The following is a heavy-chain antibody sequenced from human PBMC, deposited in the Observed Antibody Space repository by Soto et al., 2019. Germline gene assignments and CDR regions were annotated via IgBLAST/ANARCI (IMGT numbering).Heavy chain of an antibody. D-gene: IGHD2-15*01. J-gene: IGHJ4*02. CDR3: AKVPLTEKQYCSGGSCQTG. CDR2: ISGSGGST. V-gene: IGHV3-23*01. CDR1: GFTFSSYA. Sequence: GGSLRLSCAASGFTFSSYAMSWVRQAPGKGLEWVSAISGSGGSTYYADSVKGRFTISRDNSKNTLYLQMNSLRAEDTAVYYCAKVPLTEKQYCSGGSCQTGWGQGTLVTVSS.